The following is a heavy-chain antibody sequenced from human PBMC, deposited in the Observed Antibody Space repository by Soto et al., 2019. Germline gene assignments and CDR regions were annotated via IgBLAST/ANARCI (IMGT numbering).Heavy chain of an antibody. CDR1: GYTFTGYY. CDR2: INPNSGGT. Sequence: ASMKVSCKASGYTFTGYYMHCVRQAPGQGLEWMGWINPNSGGTNYAQKFQGWVTMTRDTSISTAYMELSRLRSDDTAVYYCARGLYCSSTSCRNNWFDPWGQGTLVTVSS. D-gene: IGHD2-2*01. J-gene: IGHJ5*02. CDR3: ARGLYCSSTSCRNNWFDP. V-gene: IGHV1-2*04.